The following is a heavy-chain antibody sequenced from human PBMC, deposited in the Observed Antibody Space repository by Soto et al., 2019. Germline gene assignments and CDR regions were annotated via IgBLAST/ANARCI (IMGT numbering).Heavy chain of an antibody. CDR1: GFTFSSYA. V-gene: IGHV3-23*01. Sequence: EVQLLESGGGLVKPGGSLRLSCAASGFTFSSYAMSWVRQAPGKGLEWVSAISGSGGSTYYADSVKGRFTISRDNSKNTLYLQMNSLRAEDTAVYYCAKDLLKVTMIVVARLFDYWGQGTLVTVSS. D-gene: IGHD3-22*01. CDR2: ISGSGGST. CDR3: AKDLLKVTMIVVARLFDY. J-gene: IGHJ4*02.